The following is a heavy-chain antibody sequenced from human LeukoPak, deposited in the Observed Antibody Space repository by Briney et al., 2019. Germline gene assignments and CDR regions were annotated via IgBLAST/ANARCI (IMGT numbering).Heavy chain of an antibody. Sequence: ASVKVSCKVSGYTLTELSMHWVRQAPGKGLEWMGGFDPEDGVTIYAQKFQGRVTMTEDTSTDTAYMELSSLRSEDTAVYYCATGTTVVTREVDWYFDLWGRGTLVTVSS. CDR2: FDPEDGVT. CDR3: ATGTTVVTREVDWYFDL. V-gene: IGHV1-24*01. D-gene: IGHD4-23*01. CDR1: GYTLTELS. J-gene: IGHJ2*01.